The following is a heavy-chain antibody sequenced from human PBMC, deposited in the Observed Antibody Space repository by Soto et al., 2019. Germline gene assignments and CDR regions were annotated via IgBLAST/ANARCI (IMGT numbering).Heavy chain of an antibody. CDR1: GFTFNDYY. J-gene: IGHJ4*02. Sequence: GGSLRLSCAASGFTFNDYYMTWIRQAPGTGLEWVSYISSTGSYTKYADSVKGRFTISRDNAKNSLYLQMDSLRDEDTGIYYCARDPSIRSPPDYWGRGTQVTV. V-gene: IGHV3-11*05. CDR2: ISSTGSYT. D-gene: IGHD3-3*02. CDR3: ARDPSIRSPPDY.